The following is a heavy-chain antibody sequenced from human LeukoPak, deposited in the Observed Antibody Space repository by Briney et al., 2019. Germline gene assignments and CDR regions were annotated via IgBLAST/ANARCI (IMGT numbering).Heavy chain of an antibody. J-gene: IGHJ6*02. CDR1: GGSISSTSYY. V-gene: IGHV4-39*01. Sequence: NPSETLSLTCTVSGGSISSTSYYWGWIRQPPGKGLEWIGSRTIYYSGSTCYNPSLKSRVTISVDTSKNQFSLKLSSVTAADTAVYYCARPNLSGSYNYGMDVWGQGTTVTVSS. D-gene: IGHD1-26*01. CDR3: ARPNLSGSYNYGMDV. CDR2: RTIYYSGST.